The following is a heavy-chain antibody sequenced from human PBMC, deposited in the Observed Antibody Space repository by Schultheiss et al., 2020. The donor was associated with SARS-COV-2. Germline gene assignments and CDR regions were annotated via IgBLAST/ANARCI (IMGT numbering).Heavy chain of an antibody. CDR1: GGTFSSNG. Sequence: SVKVSCKASGGTFSSNGMSWVRQAPGQGLEWMGGIIPIFGAPNYAQKLQGRVTMTTDTSTSTAYMELRSLRSDDTAVYYCARDEGSSGWRFDYWGQGTLVTVSS. CDR2: IIPIFGAP. J-gene: IGHJ4*02. V-gene: IGHV1-69*05. D-gene: IGHD6-19*01. CDR3: ARDEGSSGWRFDY.